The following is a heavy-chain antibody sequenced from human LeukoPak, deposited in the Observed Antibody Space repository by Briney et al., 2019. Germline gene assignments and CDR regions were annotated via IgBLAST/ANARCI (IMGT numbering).Heavy chain of an antibody. CDR2: VYYTEVT. D-gene: IGHD4-23*01. Sequence: PSETLSLTCTVSGGYIITSGHYWGWIRQPPGKGLEWIGSVYYTEVTSTNPFFRSRMSISVDTSKNQFSLNLTSVTAADAAVYYCARERSSSGGHNWFDPWGQGTLVTVSS. CDR3: ARERSSSGGHNWFDP. V-gene: IGHV4-39*07. J-gene: IGHJ5*02. CDR1: GGYIITSGHY.